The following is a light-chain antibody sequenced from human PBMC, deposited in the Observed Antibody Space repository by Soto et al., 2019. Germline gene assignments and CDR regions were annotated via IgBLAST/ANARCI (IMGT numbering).Light chain of an antibody. V-gene: IGLV2-14*01. J-gene: IGLJ1*01. CDR2: DVS. CDR3: SSYTSSTTLLYV. CDR1: SSDVGGYNY. Sequence: QSVLTQPASVSGSPGQSITISCTGTSSDVGGYNYVSWYQQHPGKAPKLMIYDVSNRPSGVSNRFSGSKSGNTASLTISGLPAEHEADYYCSSYTSSTTLLYVFGTGTKVTVL.